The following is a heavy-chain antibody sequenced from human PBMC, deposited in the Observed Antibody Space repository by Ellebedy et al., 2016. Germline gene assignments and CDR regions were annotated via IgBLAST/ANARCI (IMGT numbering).Heavy chain of an antibody. D-gene: IGHD6-13*01. V-gene: IGHV3-53*01. CDR3: ATDRAAGYSWYWIPYY. CDR1: GVTVGNKY. CDR2: ILGDGVI. Sequence: GGSLRLSCAASGVTVGNKYMTWVRQAPGRGLECVSVILGDGVIHYADAVEGRFTVSRDNSRNMLYLQMNSLRAEDTALYYCATDRAAGYSWYWIPYYWGQGTLVTVSS. J-gene: IGHJ4*02.